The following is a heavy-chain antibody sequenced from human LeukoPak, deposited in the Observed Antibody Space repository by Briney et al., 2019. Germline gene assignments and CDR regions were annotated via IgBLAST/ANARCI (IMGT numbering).Heavy chain of an antibody. CDR2: INPNSGGT. J-gene: IGHJ4*02. CDR3: ARRSDDYDSSAYYH. V-gene: IGHV1-2*02. D-gene: IGHD3-22*01. Sequence: ASVKVSFKASTYTFTDYYIHWVRQAPGQGLEWMGWINPNSGGTDYAQEFQGRVTMTRDTSISTAYMELSRLRSDDTAVYYCARRSDDYDSSAYYHWGQGTLVTVSS. CDR1: TYTFTDYY.